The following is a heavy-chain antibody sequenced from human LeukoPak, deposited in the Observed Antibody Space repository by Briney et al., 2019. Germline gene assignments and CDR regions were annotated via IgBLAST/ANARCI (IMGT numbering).Heavy chain of an antibody. D-gene: IGHD3-10*01. Sequence: GGTLRLSCAPSGFTFNTYGMSWVRQAPGKGLEWVSGISGSGGATYYADSVKGRFTISRDDPHNTLYLQMNSLRAEDTAVYFCARGGVDYYGSGTYYLMYYFDNWGQGALVTVSS. V-gene: IGHV3-23*01. J-gene: IGHJ4*02. CDR3: ARGGVDYYGSGTYYLMYYFDN. CDR1: GFTFNTYG. CDR2: ISGSGGAT.